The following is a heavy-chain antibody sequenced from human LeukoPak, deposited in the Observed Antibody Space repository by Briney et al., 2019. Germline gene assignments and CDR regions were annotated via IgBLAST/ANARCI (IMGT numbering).Heavy chain of an antibody. CDR2: ISSSSSYI. CDR3: ARGGYSSGWYVAFDI. J-gene: IGHJ3*02. V-gene: IGHV3-21*01. D-gene: IGHD6-19*01. CDR1: GFTFSRYS. Sequence: PGGSLRLSCAASGFTFSRYSMNWVRQAPGKGLEWVSYISSSSSYIYYADSVKGRFTISRDNAKNSLYLQMNSLRAEDTAVYYCARGGYSSGWYVAFDIWGQGTMVTVSS.